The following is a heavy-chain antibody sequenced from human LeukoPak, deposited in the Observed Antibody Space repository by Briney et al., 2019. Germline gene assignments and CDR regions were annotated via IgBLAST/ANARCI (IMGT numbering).Heavy chain of an antibody. CDR3: ARDLGYYDFWSGYSWFDP. CDR1: GYSISSGYY. Sequence: SETLSLTCTVSGYSISSGYYWGWIRQPPGKGLEWIGSIYHSGSTYYNPSLKSRVTIPVDTSKNQFSLKLSSVTAADTAVYYCARDLGYYDFWSGYSWFDPWGQGTLVTVSS. CDR2: IYHSGST. V-gene: IGHV4-38-2*02. D-gene: IGHD3-3*01. J-gene: IGHJ5*02.